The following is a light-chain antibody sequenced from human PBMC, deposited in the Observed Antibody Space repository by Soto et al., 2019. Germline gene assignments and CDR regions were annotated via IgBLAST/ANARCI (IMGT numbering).Light chain of an antibody. Sequence: QSALTQPASVSGSPGQSITISCAGTGSDVGAYNLVSWYQQHPGKAPKLFICEDNTRPSGISNRFSGSKSCDTASLTSSGLEAEYYADYFCCSYAGTVAYVFGTGTKLTVL. V-gene: IGLV2-23*01. CDR3: CSYAGTVAYV. CDR2: EDN. J-gene: IGLJ1*01. CDR1: GSDVGAYNL.